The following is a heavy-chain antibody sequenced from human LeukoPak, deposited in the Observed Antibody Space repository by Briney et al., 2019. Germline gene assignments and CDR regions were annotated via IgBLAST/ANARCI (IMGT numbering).Heavy chain of an antibody. Sequence: GGSLRLSCAASGFTFSSYAMSWVRQAPGKGLEGVSAIRGSGGSTYYADSVKDGFTISTKNSTNTLYLQMNSLRAEDTAVYYCGKHRYCSSTSCPTEFDYWGQGTLVTVSS. D-gene: IGHD2-2*01. J-gene: IGHJ4*02. CDR1: GFTFSSYA. CDR2: IRGSGGST. V-gene: IGHV3-23*01. CDR3: GKHRYCSSTSCPTEFDY.